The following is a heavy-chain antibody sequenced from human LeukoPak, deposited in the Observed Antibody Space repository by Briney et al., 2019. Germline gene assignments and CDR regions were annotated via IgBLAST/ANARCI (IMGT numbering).Heavy chain of an antibody. Sequence: SETLSLTCTVSGGSISPYYWSWIRQPPGKGLEWIGYIYYSGSTNYNPSLKSRVTISLDTSKSQFSLKLNSVAAADTAVYYCARSTWLLDKWGQGTLVTVSS. J-gene: IGHJ4*02. V-gene: IGHV4-59*01. CDR2: IYYSGST. CDR1: GGSISPYY. D-gene: IGHD3-22*01. CDR3: ARSTWLLDK.